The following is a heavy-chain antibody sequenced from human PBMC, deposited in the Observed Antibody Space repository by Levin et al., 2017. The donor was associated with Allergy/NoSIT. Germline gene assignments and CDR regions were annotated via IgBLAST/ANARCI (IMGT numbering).Heavy chain of an antibody. D-gene: IGHD1-1*01. CDR3: AAGTNGTTGWFHP. Sequence: PGASVKVSCKAYGYNFNDYFLHWMRQAPGQGLEWVGWINPKSGDTKNAQKFQGRVTMTRDTSITTTYMDLTSLTSDDTAVYFCAAGTNGTTGWFHPWGQGTQVIVSS. V-gene: IGHV1-2*02. CDR2: INPKSGDT. CDR1: GYNFNDYF. J-gene: IGHJ5*02.